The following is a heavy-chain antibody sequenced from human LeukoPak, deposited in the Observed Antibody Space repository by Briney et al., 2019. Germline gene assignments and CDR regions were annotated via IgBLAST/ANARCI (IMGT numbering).Heavy chain of an antibody. CDR1: GFTFSSYE. CDR3: AELGITMIGGV. J-gene: IGHJ6*04. Sequence: PGGSLRLSCAASGFTFSSYEMNWVRQAPGKGLEWVSYISSSGSTIYYADSVKGRFTISRDNAKNSLYLQLNSLRAEDTAVYYCAELGITMIGGVWGKGTTVTISS. V-gene: IGHV3-48*03. CDR2: ISSSGSTI. D-gene: IGHD3-10*02.